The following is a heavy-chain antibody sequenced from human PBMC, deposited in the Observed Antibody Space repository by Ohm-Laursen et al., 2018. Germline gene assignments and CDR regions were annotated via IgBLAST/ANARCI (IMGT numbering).Heavy chain of an antibody. D-gene: IGHD3-22*01. J-gene: IGHJ4*02. CDR3: AKVNRYYDSSGYYYNYYFDY. V-gene: IGHV4-59*07. CDR1: GGSISSSY. CDR2: IYYSGST. Sequence: SDTLSLTCTVSGGSISSSYWSWIRQPPGKGLEWIGYIYYSGSTNYNPSLKSRVTISVDTSKNQFSLKVSSVTAADTAVYYCAKVNRYYDSSGYYYNYYFDYWGQGALVTVSS.